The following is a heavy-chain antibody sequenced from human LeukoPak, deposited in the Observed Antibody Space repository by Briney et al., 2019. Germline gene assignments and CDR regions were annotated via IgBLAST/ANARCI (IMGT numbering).Heavy chain of an antibody. Sequence: LAGGSLRLSCAASGFTFSSYWMSWVRQAPGKGLEWVANIKQDGSEKYYVDSVKGRFTISRDNAKNSLYQQMNSLRAEDTAVYYCARYCSSTSCYSDWFDPWGQGTLVTVSS. J-gene: IGHJ5*02. CDR1: GFTFSSYW. CDR3: ARYCSSTSCYSDWFDP. D-gene: IGHD2-2*01. V-gene: IGHV3-7*03. CDR2: IKQDGSEK.